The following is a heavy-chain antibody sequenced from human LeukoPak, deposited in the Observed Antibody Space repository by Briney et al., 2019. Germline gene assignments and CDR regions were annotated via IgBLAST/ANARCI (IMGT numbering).Heavy chain of an antibody. CDR3: AKGGGHDETHPDY. Sequence: GGSLRLSCAASGFTFSSYAMGWVRQAPGKGLEWVSAISGSGGSTYYADSVKGRFTISRDNSKNTLYLQMNSLRAEDTAVYYCAKGGGHDETHPDYWGQGTLVTVSS. D-gene: IGHD3-10*01. V-gene: IGHV3-23*01. CDR1: GFTFSSYA. J-gene: IGHJ4*02. CDR2: ISGSGGST.